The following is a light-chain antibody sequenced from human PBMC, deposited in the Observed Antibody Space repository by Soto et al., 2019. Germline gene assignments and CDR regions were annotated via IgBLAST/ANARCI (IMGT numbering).Light chain of an antibody. CDR1: GSDVGTYNY. J-gene: IGLJ1*01. Sequence: HSALTQPTSAAGSPGQSVTISCTGTGSDVGTYNYVAWYQHHPGKAHKLMIYEVNKRPAGVPDRFSGSKSGIMASLAVSGLQAEDEADYYCSSYAGNNNLYVFGTGTKVTV. V-gene: IGLV2-8*01. CDR2: EVN. CDR3: SSYAGNNNLYV.